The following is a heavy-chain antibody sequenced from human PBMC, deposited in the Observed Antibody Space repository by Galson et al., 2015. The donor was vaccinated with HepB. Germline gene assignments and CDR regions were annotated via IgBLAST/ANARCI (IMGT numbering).Heavy chain of an antibody. V-gene: IGHV3-23*01. D-gene: IGHD6-19*01. J-gene: IGHJ4*02. CDR2: ISGSGGST. CDR1: GFTFSSYA. Sequence: SLRLSCAASGFTFSSYAMSWVRQAPGKGLEWVSAISGSGGSTYYADSVKGRFTISRDNSKNTLYLQMNSLRAEDTAVYYCANAVAGTWAFDYWGQGTLVTVSS. CDR3: ANAVAGTWAFDY.